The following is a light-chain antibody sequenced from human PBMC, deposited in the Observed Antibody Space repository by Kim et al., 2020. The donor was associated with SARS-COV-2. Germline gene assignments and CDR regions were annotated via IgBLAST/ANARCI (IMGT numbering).Light chain of an antibody. V-gene: IGKV1-33*01. CDR1: HDISNY. CDR2: DAS. CDR3: QQYDNFPYT. J-gene: IGKJ2*01. Sequence: ASVGDTVTISCQASHDISNYLNWYQQKPGKAPNLLIYDASNLKTGVPSRFSGSGSETDFTFTITSLQPEDIATYYCQQYDNFPYTFGQGTKLEI.